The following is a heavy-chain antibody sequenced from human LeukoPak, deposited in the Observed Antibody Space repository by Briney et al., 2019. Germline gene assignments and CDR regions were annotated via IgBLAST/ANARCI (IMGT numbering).Heavy chain of an antibody. CDR3: ARVGGPFDA. Sequence: SETLSLTCAVSGYSISSGSYWGWIRQPPGKGLEWIGSIYHSGSTYYYPSLKGRVTISVDTSKNQFSLKVSSVTAADTAVYYCARVGGPFDAWGQGTLVTVSS. V-gene: IGHV4-38-2*01. CDR1: GYSISSGSY. CDR2: IYHSGST. J-gene: IGHJ5*02.